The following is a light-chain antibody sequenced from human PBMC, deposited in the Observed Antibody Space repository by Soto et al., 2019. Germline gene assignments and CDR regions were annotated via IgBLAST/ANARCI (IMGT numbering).Light chain of an antibody. CDR2: AAS. CDR1: QSVSSSY. V-gene: IGKV3-20*01. J-gene: IGKJ1*01. CDR3: QQYGDSRT. Sequence: ELVLTQSPGTLSLSPGERATLSCRASQSVSSSYLAWYQQKPGQAPRLLIYAASSRATGIPDRFSGSGSGADFTLTSSRLEPEDCAVYYCQQYGDSRTFGQGTKVEIK.